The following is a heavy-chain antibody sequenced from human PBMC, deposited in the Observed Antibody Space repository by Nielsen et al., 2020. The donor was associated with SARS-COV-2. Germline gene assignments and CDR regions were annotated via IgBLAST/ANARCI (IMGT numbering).Heavy chain of an antibody. CDR1: GGSFSGYC. CDR2: IAHSGTT. J-gene: IGHJ4*02. V-gene: IGHV4-34*01. D-gene: IGHD6-25*01. CDR3: AMRGAAAGPIAH. Sequence: SETLSLTCAVYGGSFSGYCWSWVRQTPGKGLEWIGEIAHSGTTDYNPSLERRLTILLDTSKSQFSLKLSSVTAADTAVFYCAMRGAAAGPIAHWGQGTLVTVSS.